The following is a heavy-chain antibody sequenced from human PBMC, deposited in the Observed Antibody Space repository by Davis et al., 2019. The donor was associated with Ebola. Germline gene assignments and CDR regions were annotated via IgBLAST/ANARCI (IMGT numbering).Heavy chain of an antibody. CDR1: GFTFSDYY. V-gene: IGHV3-11*04. Sequence: GGSLRLSCAASGFTFSDYYMSWVRQAPGKGLEWVSGIRAGGGTTYYADSVKGRFTISRDNAKNSLYLQMNSLRDEDTAVYYCARRGVVTPLFTFYFDYWGQGTLVTVSS. CDR3: ARRGVVTPLFTFYFDY. CDR2: IRAGGGTT. D-gene: IGHD4-23*01. J-gene: IGHJ4*02.